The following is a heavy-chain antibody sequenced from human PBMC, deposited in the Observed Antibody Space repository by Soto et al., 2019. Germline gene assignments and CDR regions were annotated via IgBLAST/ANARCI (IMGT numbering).Heavy chain of an antibody. V-gene: IGHV1-18*01. CDR2: ISAYNGNT. Sequence: ASVKVSCKASGYTFTSYGISWVRQAPGQGREWMGWISAYNGNTNYAQKLQGRVTMTTDTSTSTAYMELRSLRSDDTAVYYCARSPELLGYYYGMDVWGQGXTVTV. CDR3: ARSPELLGYYYGMDV. D-gene: IGHD1-26*01. CDR1: GYTFTSYG. J-gene: IGHJ6*02.